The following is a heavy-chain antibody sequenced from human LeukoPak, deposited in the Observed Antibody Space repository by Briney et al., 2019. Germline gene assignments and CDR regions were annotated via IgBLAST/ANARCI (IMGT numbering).Heavy chain of an antibody. V-gene: IGHV1-8*01. CDR3: ARGVAAGYDY. D-gene: IGHD6-13*01. J-gene: IGHJ4*02. CDR2: MSPNSGDT. Sequence: ASVKVSCKASGYTFTSYHINWVRQATGQGLEWMGWMSPNSGDTGFAQKFQGRVTMTRNTSITTAYMEQSSLRSDDTAIYYCARGVAAGYDYWGQGTLVTVSS. CDR1: GYTFTSYH.